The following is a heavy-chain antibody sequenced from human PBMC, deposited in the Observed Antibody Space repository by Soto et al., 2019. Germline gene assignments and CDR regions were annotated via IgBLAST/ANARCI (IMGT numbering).Heavy chain of an antibody. D-gene: IGHD3-16*01. Sequence: ESLKIPCRGSGYIFTSYWISRFLQMPVKGLGWMGRIDPSDSYTNYSPSFQGHLTISADKSISTAYLQWSSLKASDTAMYYCARARNSVWYYYGMDVWGQGTTVTVSS. CDR2: IDPSDSYT. J-gene: IGHJ6*02. V-gene: IGHV5-10-1*01. CDR3: ARARNSVWYYYGMDV. CDR1: GYIFTSYW.